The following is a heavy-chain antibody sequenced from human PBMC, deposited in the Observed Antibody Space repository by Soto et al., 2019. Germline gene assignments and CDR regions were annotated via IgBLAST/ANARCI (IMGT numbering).Heavy chain of an antibody. J-gene: IGHJ4*02. D-gene: IGHD3-10*01. CDR3: ARGYYGSGRSDY. V-gene: IGHV4-4*02. CDR2: IYHSGST. Sequence: SETLSLTCTASGGSISSSNWWNWVRQPPGKGLEWIGEIYHSGSTNYNPSLKSRVTISVDKSKNQFSLKLNSVTAADTAVYYCARGYYGSGRSDYWGQGTLVTVSS. CDR1: GGSISSSNW.